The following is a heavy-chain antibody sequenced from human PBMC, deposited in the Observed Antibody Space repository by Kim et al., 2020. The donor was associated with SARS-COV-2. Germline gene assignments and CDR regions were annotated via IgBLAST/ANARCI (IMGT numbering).Heavy chain of an antibody. D-gene: IGHD6-13*01. Sequence: DSVKGRFTISRDYAKSSLYLQMDSVRAEYTAVYYCTKERHSSSWYRYAFDIWGQGTMVTVSS. CDR3: TKERHSSSWYRYAFDI. J-gene: IGHJ3*02. V-gene: IGHV3-11*05.